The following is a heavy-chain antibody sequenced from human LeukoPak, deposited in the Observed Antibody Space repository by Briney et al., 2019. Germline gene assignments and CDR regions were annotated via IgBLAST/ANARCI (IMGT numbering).Heavy chain of an antibody. V-gene: IGHV3-21*01. CDR3: ARHRLDIVVVPAAISMDV. D-gene: IGHD2-2*02. Sequence: GGSLRLSCAASGFTFSSYSMNWVRQAPGKGLEWVSSISSSSSYIYYADSVKGRFTISRDNAKNSVYLQMNSLRAEDTAVYYCARHRLDIVVVPAAISMDVWGKGTTVTVSS. CDR2: ISSSSSYI. CDR1: GFTFSSYS. J-gene: IGHJ6*04.